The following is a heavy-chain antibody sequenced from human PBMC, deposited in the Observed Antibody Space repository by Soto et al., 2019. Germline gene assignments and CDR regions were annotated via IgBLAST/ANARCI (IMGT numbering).Heavy chain of an antibody. D-gene: IGHD6-19*01. CDR3: ARVSSSGWYRFDY. V-gene: IGHV1-2*02. CDR2: INPNSGGT. CDR1: VYTFTGYY. Sequence: GASVKVSCKASVYTFTGYYMHWVRQAPGQGLEWMGWINPNSGGTNYAQKFQGRVTMTRDTSISTAYMELSRLRSDDTAVYYCARVSSSGWYRFDYWGQGTLVTVSS. J-gene: IGHJ4*02.